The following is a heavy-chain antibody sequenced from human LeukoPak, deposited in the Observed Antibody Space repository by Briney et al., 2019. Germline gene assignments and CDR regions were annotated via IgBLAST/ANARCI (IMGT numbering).Heavy chain of an antibody. D-gene: IGHD3-3*01. CDR3: ARHITSSYYDFWSGYSTSFDY. J-gene: IGHJ4*02. CDR2: IYYGGNT. CDR1: GGSISSSGYY. V-gene: IGHV4-39*01. Sequence: PSETLSLTCTVSGGSISSSGYYWGWIRQPPGKGLEWIGSIYYGGNTYYNPSLKSRVTISVDTSKNQFSLKLSSVTAADTAVYYCARHITSSYYDFWSGYSTSFDYWGQGTLIAVSS.